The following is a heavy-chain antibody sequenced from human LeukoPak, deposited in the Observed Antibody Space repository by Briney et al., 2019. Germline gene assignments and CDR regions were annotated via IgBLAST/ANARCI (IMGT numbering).Heavy chain of an antibody. V-gene: IGHV3-7*01. CDR3: ASWPSYARHFDY. CDR2: IKQDGSEK. J-gene: IGHJ4*02. Sequence: GGSLRLSCAASGFTFSSYWMSWVRQAPGKGLEWVANIKQDGSEKYYVDSVKGRFTISRDNAKNSLYLQMNNLRAEDTAVYYCASWPSYARHFDYWGQGTLVTVSS. CDR1: GFTFSSYW.